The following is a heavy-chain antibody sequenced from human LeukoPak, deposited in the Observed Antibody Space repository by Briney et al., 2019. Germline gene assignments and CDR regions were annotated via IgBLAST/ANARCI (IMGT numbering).Heavy chain of an antibody. Sequence: GGSLRLSCVASGFTFSNYGMHWVRQAPGKGLEWVAVILHGGSETYYIDSVKGRFTISRDNSKNTLYLQMNSLKIEDTAVYYCVRGGATLPFDYWGQGTLATVFS. CDR1: GFTFSNYG. D-gene: IGHD2-15*01. CDR2: ILHGGSET. J-gene: IGHJ4*02. V-gene: IGHV3-30*03. CDR3: VRGGATLPFDY.